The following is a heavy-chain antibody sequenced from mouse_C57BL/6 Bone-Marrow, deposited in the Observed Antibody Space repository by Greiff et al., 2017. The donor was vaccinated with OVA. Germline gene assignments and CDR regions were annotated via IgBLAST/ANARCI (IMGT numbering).Heavy chain of an antibody. CDR1: GFTFTDYY. J-gene: IGHJ4*01. Sequence: EVMLVESGGGLVQPGGSLSLSCAASGFTFTDYYMSWVRQPPGKALEWLGFIRNKANGYTTEYSASVKGRFTISRDNSQSILYLQMNALRAEDSATYYCARGSNYDYYAMEYWGQGTSVTVSS. CDR3: ARGSNYDYYAMEY. V-gene: IGHV7-3*01. CDR2: IRNKANGYTT. D-gene: IGHD2-5*01.